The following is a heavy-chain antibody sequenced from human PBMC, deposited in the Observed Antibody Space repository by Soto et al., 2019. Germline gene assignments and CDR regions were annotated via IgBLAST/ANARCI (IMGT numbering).Heavy chain of an antibody. V-gene: IGHV4-34*01. Sequence: QLQLQQWGAGLLKPSETLSLTCAVDGGSFSGYYWTWIRQPPGKRLQWIGDINHNGVSNYNPSLESRVTISLDTSQNQFSLKLTSVSPADTAVFYCARRSPGRTYAFHIWGQGTVVTVSS. J-gene: IGHJ3*02. CDR3: ARRSPGRTYAFHI. CDR2: INHNGVS. D-gene: IGHD1-26*01. CDR1: GGSFSGYY.